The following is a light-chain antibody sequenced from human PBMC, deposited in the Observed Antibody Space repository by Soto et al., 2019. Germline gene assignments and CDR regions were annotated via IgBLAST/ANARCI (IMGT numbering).Light chain of an antibody. CDR3: QQYGRSLWT. CDR2: GAS. J-gene: IGKJ1*01. CDR1: QSLSSTY. Sequence: EIVLTQSPGTLSLSPGERATLSCRASQSLSSTYLAWYQQKPGQAPRLLIYGASSRATGIPDRFSGSGSGTDFTLTISRLEPEDFAVYYCQQYGRSLWTFGQGTKVEIK. V-gene: IGKV3-20*01.